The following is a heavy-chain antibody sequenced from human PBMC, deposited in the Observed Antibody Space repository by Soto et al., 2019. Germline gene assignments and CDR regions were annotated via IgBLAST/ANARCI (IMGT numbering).Heavy chain of an antibody. CDR3: ARDKITCFFDY. CDR2: INHSGST. CDR1: GGSFSGYY. J-gene: IGHJ4*02. V-gene: IGHV4-34*01. D-gene: IGHD3-10*01. Sequence: QVQLQQWGAGLLKPSETLSLTCAVYGGSFSGYYWTWIRQPPGTGLGWIGEINHSGSTNYNPSLKSRVTISVDTSKYQFSLKLTSVTAADTAVYYCARDKITCFFDYWGQGTLVTVSS.